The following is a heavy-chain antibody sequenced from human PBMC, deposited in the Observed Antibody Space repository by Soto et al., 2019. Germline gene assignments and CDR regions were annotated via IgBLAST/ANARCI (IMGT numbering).Heavy chain of an antibody. CDR3: VLAAAGNRDLYNWFDP. Sequence: PGGSRRLSCAASGFTFGIYAMSWVRQAPGKGLEYVSAISSNGGSTYYADSVKGRFTISRDNSKNTLYLQMSSLRAEDTAVYYCVLAAAGNRDLYNWFDPWGQGTLVTVSS. V-gene: IGHV3-64D*06. J-gene: IGHJ5*02. CDR2: ISSNGGST. CDR1: GFTFGIYA. D-gene: IGHD6-13*01.